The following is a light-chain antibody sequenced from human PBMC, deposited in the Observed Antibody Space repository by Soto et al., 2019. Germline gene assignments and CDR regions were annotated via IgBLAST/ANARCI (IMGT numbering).Light chain of an antibody. J-gene: IGKJ4*01. V-gene: IGKV3-11*01. CDR2: DAS. Sequence: EIVLTQSPATLSLSPGERATLSCRASQSVSSYLAWYQQKPGQDPRLLIYDASNRATGIPARFSGSGSGTDFTLTIISLEPEDFAVYYCQQRSNLPLTFGGGTKVEIK. CDR1: QSVSSY. CDR3: QQRSNLPLT.